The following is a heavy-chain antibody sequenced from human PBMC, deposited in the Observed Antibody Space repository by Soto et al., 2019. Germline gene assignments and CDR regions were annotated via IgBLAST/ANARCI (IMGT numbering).Heavy chain of an antibody. D-gene: IGHD3-3*01. CDR1: GYDFNIYD. CDR3: ARGGHGFWSGETYYYVMDV. J-gene: IGHJ6*02. CDR2: MTPKRETP. V-gene: IGHV1-8*01. Sequence: QVHLVQSGAEVKKPGASVKVSCTASGYDFNIYDIHWVRQSTGQGLEWMGWMTPKRETPGYAPKFQGRFTMTRDTARSAVYMELSILGSEDTAVYFLARGGHGFWSGETYYYVMDVWGQGTTVTVSS.